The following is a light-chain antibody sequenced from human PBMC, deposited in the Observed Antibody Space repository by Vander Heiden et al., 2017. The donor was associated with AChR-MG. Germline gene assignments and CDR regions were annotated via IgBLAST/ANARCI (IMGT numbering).Light chain of an antibody. CDR1: QSVSASY. V-gene: IGKV3-20*01. CDR2: GAS. Sequence: EVVLTQSPGTLSLSPGERATLSCRASQSVSASYLAWYQQKPGQAPRLLIYGASTRATGIPDRFSGSGSGTDFTLTISRLEPEDFAVYFWLHDCSSRTFGHGTKADLK. J-gene: IGKJ3*01. CDR3: LHDCSSRT.